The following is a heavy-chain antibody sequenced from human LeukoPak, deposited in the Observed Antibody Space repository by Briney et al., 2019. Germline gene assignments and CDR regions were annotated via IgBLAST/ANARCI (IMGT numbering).Heavy chain of an antibody. CDR1: GYSFTSYW. J-gene: IGHJ4*02. Sequence: GDSLKISCKGSGYSFTSYWIGWVRQMPGKGLEWMGIIYPADSDTRYSPSFQGQVTISADKYISTAYLQWSSLKASDTAMFFRWIRYSGSYNDYWGQGTLVTVSS. CDR2: IYPADSDT. CDR3: WIRYSGSYNDY. V-gene: IGHV5-51*01. D-gene: IGHD1-26*01.